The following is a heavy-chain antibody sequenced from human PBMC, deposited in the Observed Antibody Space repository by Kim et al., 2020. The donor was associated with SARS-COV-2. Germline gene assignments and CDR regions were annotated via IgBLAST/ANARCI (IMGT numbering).Heavy chain of an antibody. J-gene: IGHJ4*02. D-gene: IGHD3-10*01. Sequence: AQKLQGRVTLTTDTSTSTAYMGLRSLRSDDTAVYYCARVAGLLWFGELDYWGQGTLVTVSS. CDR3: ARVAGLLWFGELDY. V-gene: IGHV1-18*01.